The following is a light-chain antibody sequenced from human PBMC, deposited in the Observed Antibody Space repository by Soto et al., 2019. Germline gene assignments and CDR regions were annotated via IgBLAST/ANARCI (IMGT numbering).Light chain of an antibody. J-gene: IGLJ1*01. V-gene: IGLV2-11*01. CDR3: CSYGGSYTYV. CDR2: DVS. Sequence: QSALTQPHSVSGSPGQSVAICCTGTSSDVGGYNYVSWYQQHPRKAPKLMIYDVSKRPSGVPDRFSGSKSANTASLTIPGLQAEDEDDYYCCSYGGSYTYVLGTATKRTVL. CDR1: SSDVGGYNY.